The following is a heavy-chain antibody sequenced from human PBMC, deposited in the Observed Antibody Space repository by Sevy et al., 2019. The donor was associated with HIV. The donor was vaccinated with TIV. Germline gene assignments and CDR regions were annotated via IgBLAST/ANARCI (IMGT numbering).Heavy chain of an antibody. CDR2: INPNSGGT. CDR1: GYTFTGYY. Sequence: ASVKVSCKASGYTFTGYYMHWVRQAPGQGLEWMGRINPNSGGTNYAQKFQGRVTMTRDTSISTAYMELGRLRSDDTAVYYCAAIAAAGTVEGVYYYYYGMDVWGQGTTVTVSS. D-gene: IGHD6-13*01. V-gene: IGHV1-2*06. CDR3: AAIAAAGTVEGVYYYYYGMDV. J-gene: IGHJ6*02.